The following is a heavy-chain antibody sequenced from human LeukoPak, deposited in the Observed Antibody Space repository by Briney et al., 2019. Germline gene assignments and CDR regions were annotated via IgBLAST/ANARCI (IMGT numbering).Heavy chain of an antibody. CDR1: GGSFSVYS. J-gene: IGHJ4*02. CDR2: IHHRGSP. Sequence: SETLSLTCAVYGGSFSVYSWSWIRRPPGKGLEWIGEIHHRGSPNYNPSLKSRVTISVDKSKNQFSLQFSSVTAADTAVYYCASGYSSGWQMDYWGQGTLVTVSS. V-gene: IGHV4-34*01. D-gene: IGHD6-19*01. CDR3: ASGYSSGWQMDY.